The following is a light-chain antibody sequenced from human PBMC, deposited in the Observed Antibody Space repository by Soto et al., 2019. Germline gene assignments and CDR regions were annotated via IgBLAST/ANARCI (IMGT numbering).Light chain of an antibody. CDR3: QQYGSSPIT. V-gene: IGKV3-20*01. Sequence: EIVLTQSPGTLSLSPGEVATLSCRASETVRSSFLAWYQQKPGQAPRLLIYGAASRATGIPDRFSGSGSGTDFTLTTSRLEPADFAVYCCQQYGSSPITFGQGTELE. CDR2: GAA. J-gene: IGKJ2*01. CDR1: ETVRSSF.